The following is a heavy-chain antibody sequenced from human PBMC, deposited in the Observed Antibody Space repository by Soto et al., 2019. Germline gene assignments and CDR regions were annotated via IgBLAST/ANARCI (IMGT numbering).Heavy chain of an antibody. Sequence: GASVKVSCKASGYTFTSYGISWVRQAPGQGLEWMGWISAYNGNTNYAQKLQGRVTMTTDTSTSTAYMELRSLRSDDTAVYYCGLLAAAGTFDYRGPGTLVTVSS. CDR3: GLLAAAGTFDY. CDR2: ISAYNGNT. J-gene: IGHJ4*02. CDR1: GYTFTSYG. D-gene: IGHD6-13*01. V-gene: IGHV1-18*01.